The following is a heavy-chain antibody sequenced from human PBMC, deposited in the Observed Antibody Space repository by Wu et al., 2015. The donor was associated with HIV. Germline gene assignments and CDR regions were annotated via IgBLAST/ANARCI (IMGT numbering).Heavy chain of an antibody. CDR1: GGTLSSYA. CDR3: ARHGDGPWGYYGMDV. D-gene: IGHD2-21*02. J-gene: IGHJ6*02. Sequence: QVQLVQSGAEVKKPGSSVKVSCKASGGTLSSYAISWVRQAPGQGLEWMGRIIPIFTTPNYAQKFQGRVTITTDESTSTAYMDLSSLRSEDTAVYYCARHGDGPWGYYGMDVWGQGTTVTVSS. V-gene: IGHV1-69*05. CDR2: IIPIFTTP.